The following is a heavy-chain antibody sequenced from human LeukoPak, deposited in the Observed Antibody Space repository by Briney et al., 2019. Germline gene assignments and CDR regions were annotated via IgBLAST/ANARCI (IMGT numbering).Heavy chain of an antibody. V-gene: IGHV3-33*01. CDR3: ARDGREQWLVPKDAFDI. Sequence: GGSLRLSCAASGFTFSSYGMHWVRQAPGMGLEWVAVIWYDGSNKYYADSVKGRFTISRDNSKNTLYLQMNSLRAEDTAVYYCARDGREQWLVPKDAFDIWGQGTMVTVSS. CDR2: IWYDGSNK. J-gene: IGHJ3*02. CDR1: GFTFSSYG. D-gene: IGHD6-19*01.